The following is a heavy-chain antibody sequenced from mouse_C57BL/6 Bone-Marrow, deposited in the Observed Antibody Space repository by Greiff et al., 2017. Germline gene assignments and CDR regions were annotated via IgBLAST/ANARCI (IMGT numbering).Heavy chain of an antibody. CDR1: GFTFSDFY. V-gene: IGHV7-1*01. CDR2: SRNKANDYTT. J-gene: IGHJ2*01. CDR3: ARDAGGIDY. Sequence: EVNLVESGGGLVQSGRSLRLSCATSGFTFSDFYMEWVRQAPGKGLEWIAASRNKANDYTTEYSASVKGRFIVSRDTSQSILYLQMNALRAEDTAIYYCARDAGGIDYWGQGTTLTVSS.